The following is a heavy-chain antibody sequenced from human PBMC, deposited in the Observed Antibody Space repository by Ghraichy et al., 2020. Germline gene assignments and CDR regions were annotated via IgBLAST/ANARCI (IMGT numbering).Heavy chain of an antibody. CDR3: ARERYSSSWYGGRGYYYYMDV. V-gene: IGHV4-34*01. D-gene: IGHD6-13*01. J-gene: IGHJ6*03. Sequence: SETLSLTCAVYGGSFSGYYWSWIRQPPGKGLEWIGEINHSGSTNYNPSLKSRVTISVDTSKNQFSLKLSSVTAADTAVYYCARERYSSSWYGGRGYYYYMDVWGKGTTVTVSS. CDR2: INHSGST. CDR1: GGSFSGYY.